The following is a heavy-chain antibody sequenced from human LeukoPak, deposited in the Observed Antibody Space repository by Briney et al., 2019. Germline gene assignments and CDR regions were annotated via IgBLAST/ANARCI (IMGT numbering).Heavy chain of an antibody. CDR1: GFIFSTYT. V-gene: IGHV3-30-3*01. Sequence: GGSLRLSCAASGFIFSTYTVHWVRQAPGKGLEWVAAISYDGSKKYYADSVKGRFTISRDNSKNTLYLQMNSLRADDTAVYYCARVDYGDSYFDYWGQGTLVTVSS. D-gene: IGHD4-17*01. J-gene: IGHJ4*02. CDR2: ISYDGSKK. CDR3: ARVDYGDSYFDY.